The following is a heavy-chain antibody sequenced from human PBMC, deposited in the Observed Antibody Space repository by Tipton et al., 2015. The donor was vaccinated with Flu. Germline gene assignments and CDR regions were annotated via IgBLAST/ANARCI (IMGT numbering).Heavy chain of an antibody. D-gene: IGHD3-10*01. Sequence: VQLVQSGAEVKKAGESLKISCKTSGYSYSIYWIAWVRQLPGKGLEWMGNIYPGDSDTTYSPSFQGQVTISVDQSTRTAYLQWSSLMASDTAIYYCARQRRSDNYHNALDSWGQGTLVTVSS. CDR1: GYSYSIYW. CDR2: IYPGDSDT. J-gene: IGHJ4*02. CDR3: ARQRRSDNYHNALDS. V-gene: IGHV5-51*01.